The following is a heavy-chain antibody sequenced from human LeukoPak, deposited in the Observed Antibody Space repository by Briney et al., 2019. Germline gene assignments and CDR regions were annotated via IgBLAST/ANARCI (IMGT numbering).Heavy chain of an antibody. V-gene: IGHV4-39*01. J-gene: IGHJ4*02. CDR1: GGSISSSSYY. CDR2: IYYSGST. CDR3: ARIWFGLRRLYYFDY. Sequence: SETLSLTCTASGGSISSSSYYWGWIRQPPGKGLEWIGSIYYSGSTYYNPSLKSRVTISVDTSKNQFSLKLSSVTAADTAVYFCARIWFGLRRLYYFDYWGQGTLVSVSS. D-gene: IGHD3-10*01.